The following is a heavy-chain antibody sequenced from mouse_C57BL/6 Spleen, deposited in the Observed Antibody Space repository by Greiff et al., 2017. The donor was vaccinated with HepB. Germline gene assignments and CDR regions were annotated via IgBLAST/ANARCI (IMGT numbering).Heavy chain of an antibody. Sequence: QVQLQQPGAELVMPGASVKLSCKASGYTFTSYWMHWVKQRPGQGLEWIGGIDPSDSYTNYNQKFKGKSTLTVDKSSSPAYMQLSSLTSEDSAVYYCARGDYTACVAYWGQGTLVTVSA. D-gene: IGHD1-2*01. J-gene: IGHJ3*01. CDR3: ARGDYTACVAY. V-gene: IGHV1-69*01. CDR1: GYTFTSYW. CDR2: IDPSDSYT.